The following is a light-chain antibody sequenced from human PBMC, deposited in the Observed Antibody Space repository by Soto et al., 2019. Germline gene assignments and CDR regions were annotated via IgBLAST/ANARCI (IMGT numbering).Light chain of an antibody. CDR3: QQRSNWIT. CDR2: DTA. J-gene: IGKJ5*01. CDR1: RRVSRY. Sequence: EIVLPQSPATLSLSPVERATLSCRASRRVSRYLAWYQQKPGQAPRLLIYDTAYRAAGIQAMCSGSGSATDFGLSSSGLEREDFAVHYFQQRSNWITFGRGTRLAIQ. V-gene: IGKV3-11*01.